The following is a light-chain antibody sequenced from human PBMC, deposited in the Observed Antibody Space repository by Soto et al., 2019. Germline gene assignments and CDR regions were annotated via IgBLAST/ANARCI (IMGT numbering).Light chain of an antibody. Sequence: DIQMTQSPSTLSASVGDRVTITCQASQSMSYWLAWYQQKPGKAPKLLIYKATNLEAGVPSRFSGSGSGTEFTLTISSLQPDDFATYYCQQYNNYWGLTFGGGTRVEIK. J-gene: IGKJ4*01. CDR3: QQYNNYWGLT. V-gene: IGKV1-5*03. CDR1: QSMSYW. CDR2: KAT.